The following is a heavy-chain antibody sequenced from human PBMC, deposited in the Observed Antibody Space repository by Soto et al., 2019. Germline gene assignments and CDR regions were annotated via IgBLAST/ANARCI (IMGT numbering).Heavy chain of an antibody. V-gene: IGHV3-7*05. Sequence: EVQLVESGGGLVQPGGSLRLSCAASGFTFSSYWMSWVRQAPGKGLEWVANIKQDGSEKYYVDSVKGRFTISRDNAKNSLFLQRNSLRAEDTAVYYCARVGLHYDLWSGYSGSYYGMDVWGQGTTVTVSS. J-gene: IGHJ6*02. CDR3: ARVGLHYDLWSGYSGSYYGMDV. D-gene: IGHD3-3*01. CDR1: GFTFSSYW. CDR2: IKQDGSEK.